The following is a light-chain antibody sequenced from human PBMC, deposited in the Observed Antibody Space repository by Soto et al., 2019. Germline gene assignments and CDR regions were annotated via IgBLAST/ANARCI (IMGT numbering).Light chain of an antibody. CDR2: DVS. V-gene: IGLV2-14*01. CDR1: SSDVGGYNY. J-gene: IGLJ2*01. Sequence: QSVLTQPASVSGSPGQSITISCTGTSSDVGGYNYVSWYQQHPGKAPKLMIYDVSNRPSGVSNRFSGSKSGNTASLTISGLQAEDEAEYYCSSYTSSSTLEGVVFGGGTKLTVL. CDR3: SSYTSSSTLEGVV.